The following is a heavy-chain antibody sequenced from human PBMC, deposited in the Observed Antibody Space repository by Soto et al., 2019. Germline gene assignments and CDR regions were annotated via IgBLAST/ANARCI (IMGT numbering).Heavy chain of an antibody. D-gene: IGHD2-2*02. CDR3: AKTPNLPYCSSTSCYIDY. J-gene: IGHJ4*02. V-gene: IGHV3-30*18. CDR2: ISYDGSNK. CDR1: GFTFSSYG. Sequence: PGGSLRLSCAASGFTFSSYGMHWVRQAPGKGLEWVAVISYDGSNKYYADSVKGRFTISRDNSKNTLYLQMNSLRAEDTAVYYCAKTPNLPYCSSTSCYIDYWGQGTLVTVSS.